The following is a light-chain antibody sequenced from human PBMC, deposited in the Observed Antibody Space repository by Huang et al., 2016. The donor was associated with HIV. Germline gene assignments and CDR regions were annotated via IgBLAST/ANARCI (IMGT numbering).Light chain of an antibody. V-gene: IGKV1-5*03. J-gene: IGKJ1*01. CDR3: QYGET. CDR2: KIS. CDR1: QNISSW. Sequence: DIQLTQSPSTLSASVGDRLTTTCRASQNISSWLAWYQQKPGKAPKLLIYKISSLESGVPSRFSGSVSGTKFTLTINSLQPDDIGTYYCQYGETFGQGSKVEVK.